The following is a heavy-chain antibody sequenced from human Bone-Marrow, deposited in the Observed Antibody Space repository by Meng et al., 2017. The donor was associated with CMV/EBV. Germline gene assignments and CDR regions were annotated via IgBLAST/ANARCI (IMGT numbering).Heavy chain of an antibody. V-gene: IGHV3-7*01. Sequence: GASLKISCAASGFTFSSYWMSWVRQAPGKGLEWVANIKQDGSEKYYVDSVKGRFTISRDNAKNSLYLQMNSLRAEDTAVYYRARGGNDAYYYYYYGMDVWGQGTTVTVSS. CDR3: ARGGNDAYYYYYYGMDV. CDR2: IKQDGSEK. J-gene: IGHJ6*01. D-gene: IGHD1-1*01. CDR1: GFTFSSYW.